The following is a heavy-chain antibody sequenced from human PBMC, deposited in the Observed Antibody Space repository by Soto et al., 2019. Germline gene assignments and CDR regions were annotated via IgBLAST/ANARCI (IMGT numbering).Heavy chain of an antibody. CDR3: ARVRHPPYGRVWRSLYWYYDL. J-gene: IGHJ2*01. V-gene: IGHV1-69*06. Sequence: QVQLLQSGAEVKKPGTSVKVSCKASGGTFNRYPLTWVRQAPGHGLEWMGGIIPIFRSTNYAQKFQGRVTITANRSTRTAYMELSSLRSDDTAGYYCARVRHPPYGRVWRSLYWYYDLWSSGTLVSVSS. CDR2: IIPIFRST. CDR1: GGTFNRYP. D-gene: IGHD2-15*01.